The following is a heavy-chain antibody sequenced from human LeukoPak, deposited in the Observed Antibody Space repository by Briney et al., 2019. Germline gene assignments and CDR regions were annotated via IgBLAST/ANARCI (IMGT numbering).Heavy chain of an antibody. CDR2: IYSSGSS. Sequence: SETLSLPCTVSGDCIFSSYWTWIRQPAGNGLEWIGRIYSSGSSNYNPSLKSRVTMSVDTSKNQFSLRLNSVTAADTAVYYCAKNYGGTGFLNFWGQGILVTVSS. CDR1: GDCIFSSY. V-gene: IGHV4-4*07. CDR3: AKNYGGTGFLNF. D-gene: IGHD3-10*01. J-gene: IGHJ4*02.